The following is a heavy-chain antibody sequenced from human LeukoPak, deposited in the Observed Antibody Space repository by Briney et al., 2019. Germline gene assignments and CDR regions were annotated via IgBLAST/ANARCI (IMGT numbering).Heavy chain of an antibody. D-gene: IGHD2-2*01. CDR1: GYSFTSYW. V-gene: IGHV5-51*01. CDR2: IYPGDSDT. J-gene: IGHJ4*02. CDR3: ARQLEDIVVVPAAISLGY. Sequence: GESLKISCKGSGYSFTSYWIGWVRQMPGKGLEWMGIIYPGDSDTRYSPSFQGQVTISADKSISTAYLQWSSLKASDTAMYYCARQLEDIVVVPAAISLGYWGQGTLVTVSS.